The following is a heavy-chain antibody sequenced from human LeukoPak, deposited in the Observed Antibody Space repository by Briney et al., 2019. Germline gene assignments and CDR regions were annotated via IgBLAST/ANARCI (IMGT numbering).Heavy chain of an antibody. D-gene: IGHD6-13*01. Sequence: GGSLRLSCAASGFTASSNYMSWVRQAPGKGLEWVSVIYSGGSTYFADSVKGRFTISRDNSKNTLYLQMNSLRAEDTAVYYCARSYSSSFHDAFDIWGQGTMVTVSS. CDR3: ARSYSSSFHDAFDI. CDR1: GFTASSNY. V-gene: IGHV3-53*01. J-gene: IGHJ3*02. CDR2: IYSGGST.